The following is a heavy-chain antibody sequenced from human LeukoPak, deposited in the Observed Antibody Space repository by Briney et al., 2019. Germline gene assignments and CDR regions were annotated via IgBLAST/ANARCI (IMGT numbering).Heavy chain of an antibody. V-gene: IGHV4-4*07. J-gene: IGHJ6*03. CDR1: GGSISSYY. Sequence: SETLSLTCTVSGGSISSYYWSWIQQPAGKGLEWIGRIYTSGSTNYNPSLKSRVTMSVDTSKNQFSLKLSSVTAADTAVYYCARVQGGSRGYYYYMDVWGKGTTVTVSS. CDR2: IYTSGST. CDR3: ARVQGGSRGYYYYMDV.